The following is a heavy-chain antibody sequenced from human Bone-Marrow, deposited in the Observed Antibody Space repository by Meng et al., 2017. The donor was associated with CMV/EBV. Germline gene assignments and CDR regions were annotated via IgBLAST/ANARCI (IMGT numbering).Heavy chain of an antibody. V-gene: IGHV4-31*03. Sequence: LPCTVSGGSISSGGYYGSWIRQHPGKGLEWIGYIHYSGSTYYNPSLKSRVTISVDTSKSQFSLKLSSVTAADTAVYYCARVNSGSFDYWGQGTLVTVSS. D-gene: IGHD1-26*01. CDR2: IHYSGST. J-gene: IGHJ4*02. CDR3: ARVNSGSFDY. CDR1: GGSISSGGYY.